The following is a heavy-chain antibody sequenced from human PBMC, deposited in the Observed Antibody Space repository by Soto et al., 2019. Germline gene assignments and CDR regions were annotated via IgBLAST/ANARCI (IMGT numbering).Heavy chain of an antibody. Sequence: EVQLLESGGGLGQPGGSLRLSCAASGFTFNHHAMSWVRQATGKGLEWVAGIVASGSATYYADSVKGRFTISRDSNYTHLFLQMNSLRAEDPAWYYCAQDREWFVEWLPHTFDVWGQGALVTVSS. CDR3: AQDREWFVEWLPHTFDV. D-gene: IGHD3-3*01. J-gene: IGHJ4*02. V-gene: IGHV3-23*01. CDR1: GFTFNHHA. CDR2: IVASGSAT.